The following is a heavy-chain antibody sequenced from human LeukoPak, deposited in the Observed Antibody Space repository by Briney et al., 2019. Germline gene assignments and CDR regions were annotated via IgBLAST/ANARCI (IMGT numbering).Heavy chain of an antibody. J-gene: IGHJ4*02. Sequence: SETLSLTCTVSGGSISSHYWSWIRQPPGKGLEWIGYIYYSGSTNYNPSLKSRVTISVDTSKNQFSLELSSVTAADTAVYYCARVRVLRGVTFDYWGQGTLVTASS. CDR3: ARVRVLRGVTFDY. CDR1: GGSISSHY. D-gene: IGHD3-10*01. V-gene: IGHV4-59*11. CDR2: IYYSGST.